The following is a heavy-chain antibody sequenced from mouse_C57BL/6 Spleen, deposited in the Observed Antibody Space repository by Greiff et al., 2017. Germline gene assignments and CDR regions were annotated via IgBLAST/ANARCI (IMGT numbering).Heavy chain of an antibody. CDR3: ARGGGNYGYFDY. CDR2: INPSSGYT. CDR1: GYTFTSYT. Sequence: VQLQQSGAELARPGASVKMSCKASGYTFTSYTMHWVKQRPGQGLEWIGYINPSSGYTKYNQKFKDKATLTADKSSSTAYMQLSSLTSEDSAVYYCARGGGNYGYFDYWGQGTTLTVSS. J-gene: IGHJ2*01. D-gene: IGHD2-1*01. V-gene: IGHV1-4*01.